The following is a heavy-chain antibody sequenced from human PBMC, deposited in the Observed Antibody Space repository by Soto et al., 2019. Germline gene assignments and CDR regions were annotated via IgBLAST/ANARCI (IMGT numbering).Heavy chain of an antibody. CDR1: GFIFSNAW. D-gene: IGHD2-15*01. CDR3: STDSYSGMMVVRLDN. Sequence: GSLRLSCVGSGFIFSNAWINWVRQTPGKGLEWVGRIKSKNEGGTTDFAAPVKGRFAISRDDSKSIAYMQMNSLKIEDSALYYCSTDSYSGMMVVRLDNWGPGTRVTV. CDR2: IKSKNEGGTT. J-gene: IGHJ4*01. V-gene: IGHV3-15*07.